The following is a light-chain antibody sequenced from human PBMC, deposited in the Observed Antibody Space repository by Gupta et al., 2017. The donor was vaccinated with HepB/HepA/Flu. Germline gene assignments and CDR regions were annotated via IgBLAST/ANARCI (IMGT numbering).Light chain of an antibody. CDR1: QPSDSRH. CDR2: VAS. Sequence: ENVLTQSPGTLSLSPGETATLSCRASQPSDSRHIAWYQQKPGQAPRLLMYVASIRATGIPDRFSGSGSGTEYTLTISRLEPEDFAVYYCHQYGNSPQTFGQGTMVEIK. V-gene: IGKV3-20*01. J-gene: IGKJ1*01. CDR3: HQYGNSPQT.